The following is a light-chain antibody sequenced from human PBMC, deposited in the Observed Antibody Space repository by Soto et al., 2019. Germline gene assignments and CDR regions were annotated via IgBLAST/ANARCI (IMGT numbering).Light chain of an antibody. CDR3: QQSITAPLT. J-gene: IGKJ4*01. V-gene: IGKV1-39*01. CDR1: QSINNY. CDR2: SAS. Sequence: DIQMTQSPSYLSASVGDRVTITCRASQSINNYLNWYQQKPGKAPKLLIYSASSLQSVVPSRFSGSGSGTDFTLTIAGLQPEDSASYFCQQSITAPLTFGGGTKVEIK.